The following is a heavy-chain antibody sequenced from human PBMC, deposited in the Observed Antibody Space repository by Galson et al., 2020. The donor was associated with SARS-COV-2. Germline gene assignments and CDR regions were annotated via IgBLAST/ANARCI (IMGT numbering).Heavy chain of an antibody. Sequence: STNYNPSLKSRVTISVDTSKNQFSLNLSSVTAADTAVYYCARAGYSSSWYGVDDAFDIWGQGTMVTVSS. D-gene: IGHD6-13*01. V-gene: IGHV4-34*01. CDR3: ARAGYSSSWYGVDDAFDI. J-gene: IGHJ3*02. CDR2: ST.